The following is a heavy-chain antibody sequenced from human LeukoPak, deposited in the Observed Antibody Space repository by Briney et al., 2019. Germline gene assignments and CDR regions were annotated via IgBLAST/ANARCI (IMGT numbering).Heavy chain of an antibody. Sequence: GGSLRLSCAASGFNFRRYDMSWVRQAPGKGLEWVSAISGSGGSTYYADSVKGRFTISRDNSKNTLYLQMNSLRAEDTAVYYCTKSIVGTTYFFDYWGQGTLVTVSS. CDR3: TKSIVGTTYFFDY. CDR2: ISGSGGST. CDR1: GFNFRRYD. J-gene: IGHJ4*02. D-gene: IGHD1-26*01. V-gene: IGHV3-23*01.